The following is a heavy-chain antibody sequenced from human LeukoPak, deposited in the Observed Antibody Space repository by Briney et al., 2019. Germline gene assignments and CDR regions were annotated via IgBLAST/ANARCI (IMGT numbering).Heavy chain of an antibody. Sequence: SSETLSLTCAVSGGSISSSNWWSWVRQPRGKGLEWIGEIDHSGSTNYNPSLKSRVTISVDKSKNQFSLKLSSVTAADTAVYYCARVNHGEDYGDSHYFDYWGQGTLVTVSS. V-gene: IGHV4-4*02. CDR2: IDHSGST. J-gene: IGHJ4*02. CDR1: GGSISSSNW. D-gene: IGHD4-17*01. CDR3: ARVNHGEDYGDSHYFDY.